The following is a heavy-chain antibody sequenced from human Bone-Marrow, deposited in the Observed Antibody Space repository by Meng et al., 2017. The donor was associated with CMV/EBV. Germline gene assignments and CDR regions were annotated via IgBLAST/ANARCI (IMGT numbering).Heavy chain of an antibody. Sequence: GESLKISCAASGFSIRFNYMAWVRQAPGKGLEWVSSISGGSTYYADSRKGRFTISRDNSKNTLHLQMNSLRAEDTAVYYCASFGQWLVRALNYWGQGTLVTVSS. CDR2: ISGGST. J-gene: IGHJ4*02. CDR3: ASFGQWLVRALNY. V-gene: IGHV3-38-3*01. CDR1: GFSIRFNY. D-gene: IGHD6-19*01.